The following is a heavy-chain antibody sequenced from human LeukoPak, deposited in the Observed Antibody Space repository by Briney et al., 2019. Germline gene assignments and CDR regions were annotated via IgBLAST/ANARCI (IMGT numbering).Heavy chain of an antibody. J-gene: IGHJ1*01. Sequence: PSETLSLTCTVSGYSISSGYYWGWIRQPPGKGLEWIGSIYHSGSTYYNPSLKSRVTISVDTSKNQFSLKLSSVTAADTAVYYCARLSRDGYKHARYFRHWGQGTLVTVSS. CDR3: ARLSRDGYKHARYFRH. CDR1: GYSISSGYY. D-gene: IGHD5-24*01. V-gene: IGHV4-38-2*02. CDR2: IYHSGST.